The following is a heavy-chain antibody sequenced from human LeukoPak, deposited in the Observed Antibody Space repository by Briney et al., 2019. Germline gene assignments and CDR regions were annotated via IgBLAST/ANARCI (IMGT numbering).Heavy chain of an antibody. Sequence: GGSLRLSCAASGFTFSSYAMHWVRQAPGKGLECVSAISSNGGSTYYANSVKGRVTISRDNSKNTLYLQMGSLRAEDMAVYYCARVGDSSGYLASDAFDIWGQGTMVTVSS. V-gene: IGHV3-64*01. J-gene: IGHJ3*02. CDR1: GFTFSSYA. CDR3: ARVGDSSGYLASDAFDI. D-gene: IGHD3-22*01. CDR2: ISSNGGST.